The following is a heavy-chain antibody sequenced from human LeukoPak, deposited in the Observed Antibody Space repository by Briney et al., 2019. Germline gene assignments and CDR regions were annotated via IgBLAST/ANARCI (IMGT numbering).Heavy chain of an antibody. CDR1: GGTFSSYA. J-gene: IGHJ4*02. V-gene: IGHV1-69*05. D-gene: IGHD3-22*01. CDR2: IIPIFGTA. CDR3: ARAPTDSSGYSHFDY. Sequence: SVNVSCKASGGTFSSYAISWVRQAPGQGLEWMGGIIPIFGTANYAQKFQGRVTIPTDESTSTAYMELSSLRSEDTAVYSCARAPTDSSGYSHFDYWGQGTLVTVSS.